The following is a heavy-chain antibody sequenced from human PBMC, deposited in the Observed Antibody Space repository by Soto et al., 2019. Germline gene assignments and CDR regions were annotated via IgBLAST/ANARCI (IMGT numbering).Heavy chain of an antibody. Sequence: QVHLVQSGGEVKKPGASVKVSCKASGYTFTNYGVAWVRQAPGQGLEWMGWTSAYTLNTNYAQKFQGRVTVTTDTSTSTAYMELRSLSPDDTAVYYCARADHGRAPRGGNWFDPWGQGTLVTVSS. CDR3: ARADHGRAPRGGNWFDP. CDR2: TSAYTLNT. J-gene: IGHJ5*02. V-gene: IGHV1-18*01. D-gene: IGHD4-17*01. CDR1: GYTFTNYG.